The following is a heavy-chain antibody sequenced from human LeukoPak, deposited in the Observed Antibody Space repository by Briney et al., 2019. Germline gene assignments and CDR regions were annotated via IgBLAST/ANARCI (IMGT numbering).Heavy chain of an antibody. CDR1: GGSISSSGYY. Sequence: SETLSLTCTVSGGSISSSGYYWGWIRQPPGKGLEWIGSIYYSGSIYYNPSLKSRVTISKDTSKNQFSLKLSSVTAADTAVYYCARWTENGDPYYYGMDVWGQGTTVTVSS. CDR3: ARWTENGDPYYYGMDV. D-gene: IGHD4-17*01. V-gene: IGHV4-39*07. J-gene: IGHJ6*02. CDR2: IYYSGSI.